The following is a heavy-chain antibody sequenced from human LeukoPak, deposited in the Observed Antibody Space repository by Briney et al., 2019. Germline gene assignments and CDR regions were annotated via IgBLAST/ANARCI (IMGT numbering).Heavy chain of an antibody. CDR3: ARDGNYDILTGYWGA. CDR1: GFTVSSNY. J-gene: IGHJ4*02. D-gene: IGHD3-9*01. V-gene: IGHV3-53*01. CDR2: IYSGGST. Sequence: GGSLRLSCAASGFTVSSNYMSWVRQAPGKGLEWVSVIYSGGSTYYADSVKGRFTISRDNAKNSLYLQMNSLRAEDTAAYYCARDGNYDILTGYWGAWGQGTLVTVSS.